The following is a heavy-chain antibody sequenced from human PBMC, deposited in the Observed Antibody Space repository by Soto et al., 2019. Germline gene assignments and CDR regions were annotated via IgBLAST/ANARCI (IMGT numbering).Heavy chain of an antibody. D-gene: IGHD1-7*01. CDR2: ISGSGGST. V-gene: IGHV3-23*01. Sequence: EVQLLESGGGSVQPGGSLRLSCAASGFTFSSYAMSWVRQAPGKGLEWVSAISGSGGSTYYADSVKGRFTISRDNSKNTLYLQINSLRAEDTAVYYCAKANSHPYFYGMDVWGQGTTVTVSS. CDR1: GFTFSSYA. CDR3: AKANSHPYFYGMDV. J-gene: IGHJ6*02.